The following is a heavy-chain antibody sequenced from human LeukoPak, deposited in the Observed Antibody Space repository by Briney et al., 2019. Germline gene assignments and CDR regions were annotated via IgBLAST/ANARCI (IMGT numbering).Heavy chain of an antibody. CDR2: IIPILGIA. CDR1: GGTFSSYA. J-gene: IGHJ4*02. D-gene: IGHD2-15*01. V-gene: IGHV1-69*04. CDR3: ARENGDCSGGSCYAPDY. Sequence: SVKVSCKASGGTFSSYAISWVRQAPGQGLEWMGRIIPILGIANYAQKFQGRVTITADKSTSTAYMELSSQRSEDTAVYYCARENGDCSGGSCYAPDYWGQGTLVTVSS.